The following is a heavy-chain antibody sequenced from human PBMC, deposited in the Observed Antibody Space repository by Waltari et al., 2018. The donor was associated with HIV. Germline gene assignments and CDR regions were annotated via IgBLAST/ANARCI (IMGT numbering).Heavy chain of an antibody. J-gene: IGHJ4*02. Sequence: QLQLQESGPGLVKPSETLSLTCTVSGGSISSSSYYWAWIRQPPGKGLEWIGSIYYSGSTYYNPSLKSRITISVDTSKNQFSLRLSSVTAADTAVYYCARRIIDSRGGKIDYWGQGTLVTVSS. CDR3: ARRIIDSRGGKIDY. CDR2: IYYSGST. CDR1: GGSISSSSYY. D-gene: IGHD2-15*01. V-gene: IGHV4-39*01.